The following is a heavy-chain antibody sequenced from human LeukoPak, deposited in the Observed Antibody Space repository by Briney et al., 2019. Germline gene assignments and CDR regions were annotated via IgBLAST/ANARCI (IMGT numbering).Heavy chain of an antibody. CDR1: GFTFSSYW. V-gene: IGHV3-7*01. CDR2: IKQDGSEK. CDR3: ARDGDYVDHGCPFEI. J-gene: IGHJ3*02. D-gene: IGHD4-17*01. Sequence: GGSLRLSCAASGFTFSSYWMSWVRQAPGKGLEWVANIKQDGSEKYYVDSVKGRFTISRDNAKNSLYLQMNSLRAEDTAVYYCARDGDYVDHGCPFEIWRQGTMVSVPS.